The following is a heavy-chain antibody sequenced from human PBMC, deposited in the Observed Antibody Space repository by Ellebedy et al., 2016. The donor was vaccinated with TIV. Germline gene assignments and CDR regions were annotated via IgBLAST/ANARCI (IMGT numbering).Heavy chain of an antibody. D-gene: IGHD3-3*01. V-gene: IGHV3-15*01. J-gene: IGHJ1*01. Sequence: GGSLRLSCAASGFIFSNFWMTWVRQAPGKGLEWVGRIYTDGKTTDYAASVKGRFTISRDDSKNTLYLQMNSLKTEDTAVYYCTTYVSGYCQHWGQGTLVTVSS. CDR1: GFIFSNFW. CDR2: IYTDGKTT. CDR3: TTYVSGYCQH.